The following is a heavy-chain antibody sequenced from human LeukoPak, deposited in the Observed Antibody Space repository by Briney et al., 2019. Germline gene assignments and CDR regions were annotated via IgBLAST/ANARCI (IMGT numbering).Heavy chain of an antibody. Sequence: GGSLRLSCAASGFTFSSYGMHWVRQAPGKGLEWVAVISYDGSNKYYADSVKGRFTISRDNSKNTLYLQMNSLRAEDTAVYYCAKDVGLALSGYHMLFDYWGQGTPVPVSS. CDR1: GFTFSSYG. D-gene: IGHD3-3*01. CDR3: AKDVGLALSGYHMLFDY. J-gene: IGHJ4*02. CDR2: ISYDGSNK. V-gene: IGHV3-30*18.